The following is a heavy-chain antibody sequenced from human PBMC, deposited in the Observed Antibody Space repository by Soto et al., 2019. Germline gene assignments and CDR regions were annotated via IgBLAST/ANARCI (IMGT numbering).Heavy chain of an antibody. V-gene: IGHV1-18*01. CDR2: ISAYNGNT. CDR3: ARSGDIVVVPAYYYYYGMDV. Sequence: QVQLVQSGAEVKKPGASVKVSCKASGYTFTSYGISWVRQAPGQGLEWMGWISAYNGNTNYAQKLQGRVTMTTDTAXSTSYXXLRSLRSDDTAVYYCARSGDIVVVPAYYYYYGMDVWGQGTTVTVSS. CDR1: GYTFTSYG. J-gene: IGHJ6*02. D-gene: IGHD2-2*01.